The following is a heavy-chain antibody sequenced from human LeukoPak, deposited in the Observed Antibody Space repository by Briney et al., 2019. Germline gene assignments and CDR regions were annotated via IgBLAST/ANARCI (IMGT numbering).Heavy chain of an antibody. Sequence: KSSETLSLTCAVSGGSISSSNWWSWVRQPPGKGLEWIGEIYHSGSTNYNPSLKSRVTISVDKSKNQFSLKLSSVTAADTAVYYCASRGWVGYCSSTSCPPHAFDIWGQGTMVTVSS. V-gene: IGHV4-4*02. D-gene: IGHD2-2*01. CDR3: ASRGWVGYCSSTSCPPHAFDI. J-gene: IGHJ3*02. CDR1: GGSISSSNW. CDR2: IYHSGST.